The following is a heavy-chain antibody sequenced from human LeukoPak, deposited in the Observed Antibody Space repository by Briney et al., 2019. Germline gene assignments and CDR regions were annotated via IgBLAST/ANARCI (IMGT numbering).Heavy chain of an antibody. D-gene: IGHD2-15*01. CDR2: ISGSGGST. J-gene: IGHJ3*02. CDR3: AKDIGGWDAFDI. V-gene: IGHV3-23*01. CDR1: GFTFSSYG. Sequence: GGTLRLSCAASGFTFSSYGMSWVRQAPGKGLEWVSAISGSGGSTYYADSVKGRFTISRDNAKNSLYLQMNSLRAEDTALYYCAKDIGGWDAFDIWGQGTMVTVSS.